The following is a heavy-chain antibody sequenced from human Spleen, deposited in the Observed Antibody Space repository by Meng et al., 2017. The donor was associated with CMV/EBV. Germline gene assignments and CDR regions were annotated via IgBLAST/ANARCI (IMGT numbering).Heavy chain of an antibody. J-gene: IGHJ4*02. CDR1: GFTFSSYG. D-gene: IGHD3-22*01. CDR3: ARDFRLFYYDSSGYQDY. CDR2: IRYDGSNK. V-gene: IGHV3-30*02. Sequence: GESLKISCAASGFTFSSYGMHWVRQAPGKGLEWVAFIRYDGSNKYYADSVKGRFTISRDNSKNTLYLQMNSLRAEDTAVYYCARDFRLFYYDSSGYQDYWGQGTLVTVSS.